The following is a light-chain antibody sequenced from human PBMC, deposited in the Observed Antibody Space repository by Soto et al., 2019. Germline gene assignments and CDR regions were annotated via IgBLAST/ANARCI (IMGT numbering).Light chain of an antibody. CDR3: QQYCSSPRT. J-gene: IGKJ1*01. CDR1: QSVTNSF. Sequence: EIVLTQSPGTLSLSPGERATLSCRASQSVTNSFLAWYQQKPGQAPRLLIYGASTRASGIPDRISGSGSGTNFTLTIRRLEPEDFAVYYCQQYCSSPRTFGQGTKVEIK. CDR2: GAS. V-gene: IGKV3-20*01.